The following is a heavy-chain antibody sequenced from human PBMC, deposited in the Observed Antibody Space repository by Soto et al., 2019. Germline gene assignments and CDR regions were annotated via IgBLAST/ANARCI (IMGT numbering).Heavy chain of an antibody. J-gene: IGHJ4*02. Sequence: GGSLRLSCAASGFTFSSYAMSWVRQAPGKGLEWASAISGSGGSTYYADSVKGRFTISRDNSKNTLYLQMNSLRAEDTAVYYCAKDRVRISYFDYWGQGTLVTVSS. D-gene: IGHD3-22*01. CDR2: ISGSGGST. V-gene: IGHV3-23*01. CDR3: AKDRVRISYFDY. CDR1: GFTFSSYA.